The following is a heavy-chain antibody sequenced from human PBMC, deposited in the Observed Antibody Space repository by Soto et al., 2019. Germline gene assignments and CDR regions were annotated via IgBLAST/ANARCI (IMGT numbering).Heavy chain of an antibody. V-gene: IGHV4-59*01. CDR3: ARGTRGYSYGYLAAVAHRNIQFDP. Sequence: PSETLSLTCTVSGGSISSYYWSWIRQPPGKGLEWIGYIYYSGSTNYNPSLKSRVTISVDTSKNQFSLKLSSVTAADTAVYYCARGTRGYSYGYLAAVAHRNIQFDPWGQGTLVTVSS. D-gene: IGHD5-18*01. CDR2: IYYSGST. CDR1: GGSISSYY. J-gene: IGHJ5*02.